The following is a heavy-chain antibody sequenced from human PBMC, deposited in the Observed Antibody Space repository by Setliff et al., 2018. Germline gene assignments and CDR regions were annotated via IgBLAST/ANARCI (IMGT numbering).Heavy chain of an antibody. Sequence: WASVKVSCKASGYTFTNYGITWVRQAPGQGLEWMAWISAYDGNTRFAQNFQGRVTLTTDTPTSTAYMELRGLRSQDTAVYYCARGRGGNPNWYFDLWGRGALVTVSS. CDR1: GYTFTNYG. CDR3: ARGRGGNPNWYFDL. V-gene: IGHV1-18*01. J-gene: IGHJ2*01. CDR2: ISAYDGNT. D-gene: IGHD2-15*01.